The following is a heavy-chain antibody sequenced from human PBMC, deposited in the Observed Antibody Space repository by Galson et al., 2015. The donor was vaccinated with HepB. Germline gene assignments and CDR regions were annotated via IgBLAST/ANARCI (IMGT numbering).Heavy chain of an antibody. CDR2: MNPNSGNT. CDR1: GYTFTSYD. CDR3: ARVLPTGYSSSWYRGSRAGPGKGGFDP. D-gene: IGHD6-13*01. Sequence: SVKVSCKASGYTFTSYDINWVRQATGQGLEWMGWMNPNSGNTGYAQKFQGRVTMTRNTSISTAYMELSSLRSEDTAVYYCARVLPTGYSSSWYRGSRAGPGKGGFDPWGRGTLVTVSS. J-gene: IGHJ5*02. V-gene: IGHV1-8*01.